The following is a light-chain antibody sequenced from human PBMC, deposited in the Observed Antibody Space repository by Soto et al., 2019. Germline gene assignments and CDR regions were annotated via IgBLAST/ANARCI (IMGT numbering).Light chain of an antibody. CDR3: QTWGTGIQV. CDR1: SGHSSYA. CDR2: LNSDGSH. V-gene: IGLV4-69*01. Sequence: QLVLTQSPSASASLGASVKLTCTLSSGHSSYAIAWHQQQPEKGPRYLMKLNSDGSHSKGDGIPDRFSGSSSGAERYLPISSLQSEDEAAYYCQTWGTGIQVFGGGTKLTVL. J-gene: IGLJ3*02.